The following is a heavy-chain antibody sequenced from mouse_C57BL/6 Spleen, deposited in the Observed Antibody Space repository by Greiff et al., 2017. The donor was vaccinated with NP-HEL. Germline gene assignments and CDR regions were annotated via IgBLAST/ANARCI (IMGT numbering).Heavy chain of an antibody. Sequence: VQLQQPGAELVMPGASVKLSCKASGYTFTSYWMHWVKQRPGQGLEWIGEIDPSDSYTNYNQKFKGKSTLTVDKSSSTAYMQLSSLTSEDSAVYYCARHYGSSYDFDYWGQGTTLTVSS. V-gene: IGHV1-69*01. CDR1: GYTFTSYW. D-gene: IGHD1-1*01. CDR3: ARHYGSSYDFDY. J-gene: IGHJ2*01. CDR2: IDPSDSYT.